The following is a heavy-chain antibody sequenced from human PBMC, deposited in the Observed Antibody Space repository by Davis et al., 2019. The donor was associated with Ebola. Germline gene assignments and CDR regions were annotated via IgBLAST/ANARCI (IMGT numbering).Heavy chain of an antibody. D-gene: IGHD2-2*02. CDR2: IYYSGST. CDR1: GGSFSGYY. CDR3: ARLGYCSSTSCYRREGGVEYYYYGMDV. Sequence: MPSETLSPTCAVYGGSFSGYYWGWIRQPPGKGLEWIGSIYYSGSTYYNPSLKSRVTISVDTSKNQFSLKLSSVTAADTAVYYCARLGYCSSTSCYRREGGVEYYYYGMDVWGQGTTVTVSS. J-gene: IGHJ6*02. V-gene: IGHV4-34*01.